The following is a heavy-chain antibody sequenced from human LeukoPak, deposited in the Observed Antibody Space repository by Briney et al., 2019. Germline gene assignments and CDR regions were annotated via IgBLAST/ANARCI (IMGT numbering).Heavy chain of an antibody. CDR2: VYYTGTT. CDR3: ARTGSTVTMLYPFDH. V-gene: IGHV4-59*01. J-gene: IGHJ4*02. Sequence: PSETLSLTCTVSGGSISPYYWSWIRQPPGKGLDWIGSVYYTGTTSYNPSLKSRVAISLDTSKNQFSLKLSSVTAADTAVYYCARTGSTVTMLYPFDHWGQGTLVTVSS. CDR1: GGSISPYY. D-gene: IGHD4-17*01.